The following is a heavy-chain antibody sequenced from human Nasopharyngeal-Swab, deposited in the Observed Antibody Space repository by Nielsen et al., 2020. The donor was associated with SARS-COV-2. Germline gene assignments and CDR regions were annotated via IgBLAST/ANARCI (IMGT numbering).Heavy chain of an antibody. CDR1: GVSFSGYH. J-gene: IGHJ6*03. CDR3: SRVNNGGGIVPASYSFFMDV. V-gene: IGHV4-34*01. D-gene: IGHD2-2*01. Sequence: SETLSPTCSLHGVSFSGYHWGWIRQSPGKGLEWIGDITRSGNTNHNPALKSRVTMSVATSKDEFSLKLTSVTAADTAIYFCSRVNNGGGIVPASYSFFMDVWGKGTSVAVSS. CDR2: ITRSGNT.